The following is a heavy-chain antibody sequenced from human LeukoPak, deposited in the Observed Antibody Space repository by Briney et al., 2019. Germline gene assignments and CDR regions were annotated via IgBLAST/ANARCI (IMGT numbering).Heavy chain of an antibody. D-gene: IGHD2-2*01. CDR3: ARGRDCSSTSCAPADY. V-gene: IGHV1-2*02. CDR1: GYTFTGYY. Sequence: ASVKVSCKASGYTFTGYYMHWGRQAPGQGLGWMGWINPNSGGTNYAQKFQGRVTMTRDTSISTAYMELSRLRSDDTAVYYCARGRDCSSTSCAPADYWGQGTLVTVSS. J-gene: IGHJ4*02. CDR2: INPNSGGT.